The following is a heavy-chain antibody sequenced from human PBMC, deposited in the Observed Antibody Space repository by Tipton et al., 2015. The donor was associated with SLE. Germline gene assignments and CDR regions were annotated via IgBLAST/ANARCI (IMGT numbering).Heavy chain of an antibody. J-gene: IGHJ2*01. CDR1: GGSISSSSYY. V-gene: IGHV4-61*01. D-gene: IGHD3-10*01. Sequence: TLSLTCTVSGGSISSSSYYWSWIRQPPGKGLEWIGYIYYSGSTNYNPSLKSRVTISVDTSKNQFSLKLSSVTAADTAVYYCARVLGEPDWYFDLWGRGTLVTVSS. CDR2: IYYSGST. CDR3: ARVLGEPDWYFDL.